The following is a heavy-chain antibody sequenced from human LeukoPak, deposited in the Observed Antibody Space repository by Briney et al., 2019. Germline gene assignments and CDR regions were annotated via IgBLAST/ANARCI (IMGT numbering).Heavy chain of an antibody. J-gene: IGHJ6*03. CDR2: INSDGSST. V-gene: IGHV3-74*01. Sequence: GGSLRLSCAASGFTFSSYWMHWVRQAPGKGLVWVSRINSDGSSTSYADSVKGRFTISRDNAKNTLYLQMNSLRAEDTAVYYCARGDYYDSSGYNYYCYYMDVWGKGTTVTVSS. D-gene: IGHD3-22*01. CDR1: GFTFSSYW. CDR3: ARGDYYDSSGYNYYCYYMDV.